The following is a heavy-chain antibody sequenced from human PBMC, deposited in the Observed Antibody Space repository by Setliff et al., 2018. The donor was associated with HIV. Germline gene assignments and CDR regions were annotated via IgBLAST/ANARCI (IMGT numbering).Heavy chain of an antibody. Sequence: SETLSLTCAVSGGSIGIHYWSWIRQPPGEGLEWIGTVYHTGSTIYNPSLQSRVIMSVDTSRNQFSLNVNSLTAADTAVYFCARWGDGYNSYDFWGQGTLVTVSS. J-gene: IGHJ4*02. CDR3: ARWGDGYNSYDF. D-gene: IGHD5-12*01. CDR2: VYHTGST. CDR1: GGSIGIHY. V-gene: IGHV4-59*11.